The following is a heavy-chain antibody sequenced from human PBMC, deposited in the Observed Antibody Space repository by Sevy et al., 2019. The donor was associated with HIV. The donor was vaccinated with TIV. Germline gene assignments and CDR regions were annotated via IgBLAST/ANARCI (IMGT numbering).Heavy chain of an antibody. D-gene: IGHD5-12*01. CDR3: ARERKVATYYYYYYMDV. CDR1: GFTFSSYS. V-gene: IGHV3-21*01. CDR2: ISSSSSYI. J-gene: IGHJ6*03. Sequence: GGSLRLSCAASGFTFSSYSMNWVRQAPGKGLEWVSSISSSSSYIYYANSVKGRFTISRDNAKNSLYLQMNSLRAEETAVYYCARERKVATYYYYYYMDVWGKGTTVTVSS.